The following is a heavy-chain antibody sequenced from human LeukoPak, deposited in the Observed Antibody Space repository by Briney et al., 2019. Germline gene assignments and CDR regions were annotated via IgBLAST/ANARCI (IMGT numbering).Heavy chain of an antibody. CDR2: ISVYNDNR. D-gene: IGHD6-13*01. CDR1: GYSFTSYG. J-gene: IGHJ4*02. V-gene: IGHV1-18*01. CDR3: ARQKTYGSSWYADY. Sequence: GASVKVPCKASGYSFTSYGISWVRQAPGQGLEWMGWISVYNDNRKYAQNFQGRLTMTTDTSTSTAYMEPRSLRSDDTAVYYCARQKTYGSSWYADYWGQGTLVTVSS.